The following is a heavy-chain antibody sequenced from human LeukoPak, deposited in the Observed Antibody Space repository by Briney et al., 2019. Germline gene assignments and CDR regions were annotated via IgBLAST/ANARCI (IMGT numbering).Heavy chain of an antibody. Sequence: ASVKVSCKASGYTFTNYAVNWVRQAPGQGLEWMGWINTNTGNPTYAQGFTGRLVFSLDTSVSTAYLQISSLKAEDTAVYYCARGYCSGGSCYSYYYYNYMDVWGKGTTVTVSS. J-gene: IGHJ6*03. CDR1: GYTFTNYA. CDR3: ARGYCSGGSCYSYYYYNYMDV. D-gene: IGHD2-15*01. V-gene: IGHV7-4-1*02. CDR2: INTNTGNP.